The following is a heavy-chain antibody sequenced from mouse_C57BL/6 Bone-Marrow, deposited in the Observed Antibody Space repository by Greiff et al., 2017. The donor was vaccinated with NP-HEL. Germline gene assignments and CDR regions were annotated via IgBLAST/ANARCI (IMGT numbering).Heavy chain of an antibody. J-gene: IGHJ2*01. V-gene: IGHV1-61*01. Sequence: QVQLQQPGAELVRPGSSVKLSCKASGYTFTSYWMDWVKQRPGQGLEWIGNIYPSDSETHYNQKFKDKATLTVDKSSSTAYMQLSSLTSEDSAVYYCARGGLRRGGRLDYWGQGTTLTVSS. CDR3: ARGGLRRGGRLDY. D-gene: IGHD2-2*01. CDR2: IYPSDSET. CDR1: GYTFTSYW.